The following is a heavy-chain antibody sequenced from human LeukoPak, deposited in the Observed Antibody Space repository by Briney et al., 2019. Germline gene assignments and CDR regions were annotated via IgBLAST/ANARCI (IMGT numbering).Heavy chain of an antibody. CDR1: GFNFGDYA. D-gene: IGHD3-22*01. CDR3: ARAYDTSGYYQAY. Sequence: PGGSLRLSCIASGFNFGDYAVSWVRQAPGKGLEWVGFIRSKTYGGTTDCAASVEGRFTISRDDSKSFAYLQMNSLKTEDTAVYFCARAYDTSGYYQAYWGQGTLVTVSS. V-gene: IGHV3-49*04. J-gene: IGHJ4*02. CDR2: IRSKTYGGTT.